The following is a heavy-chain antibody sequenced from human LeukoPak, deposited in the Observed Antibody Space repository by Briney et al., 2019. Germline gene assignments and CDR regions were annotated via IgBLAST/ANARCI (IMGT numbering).Heavy chain of an antibody. CDR1: EFSVGSNY. J-gene: IGHJ3*02. D-gene: IGHD3-22*01. V-gene: IGHV3-66*01. CDR3: AKDRASMIGSFLI. Sequence: GGSLRLSCAASEFSVGSNYMTWVRQAPGKGLEWVSLIYSGGSTYYADSVKGRFTISRDNSKNTLYLQMNSLRAEDTAVYYCAKDRASMIGSFLIWGQGTMVTVSS. CDR2: IYSGGST.